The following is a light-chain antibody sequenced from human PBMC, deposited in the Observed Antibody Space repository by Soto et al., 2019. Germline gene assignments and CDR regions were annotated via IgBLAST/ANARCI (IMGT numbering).Light chain of an antibody. J-gene: IGKJ5*01. CDR2: GAS. V-gene: IGKV3-20*01. CDR3: QQYGSSPLIS. Sequence: EIVLTQSPATLSLSPGERATLACMSSQGVSSYLAWYQQKPGQAPRLLIFGASKRATGIPDRFSGSGSGRDFTLTISGLEPEDFAVYYCQQYGSSPLISFGQGTRLEIK. CDR1: QGVSSY.